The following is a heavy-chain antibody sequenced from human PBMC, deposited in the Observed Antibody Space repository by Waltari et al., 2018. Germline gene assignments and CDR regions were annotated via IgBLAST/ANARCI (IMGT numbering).Heavy chain of an antibody. CDR1: GFMFSSYC. J-gene: IGHJ4*02. Sequence: EVQLVESGGGLVQPGGSLRLSFAPPGFMFSSYCMHWVRQAPGKGLVSVSNINPDGSITRYADAVKGRFTISRDNAKNTLFLQMNSLRGEDTAVYYCVMYSSTFLGDCWGQGTLVNVSS. D-gene: IGHD6-13*01. CDR2: INPDGSIT. V-gene: IGHV3-74*01. CDR3: VMYSSTFLGDC.